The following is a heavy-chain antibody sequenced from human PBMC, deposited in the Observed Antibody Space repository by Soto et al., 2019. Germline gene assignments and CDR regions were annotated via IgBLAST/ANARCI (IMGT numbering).Heavy chain of an antibody. V-gene: IGHV3-30-3*01. D-gene: IGHD5-12*01. CDR1: GFTFSSYA. CDR2: ISYDGSNK. J-gene: IGHJ4*02. CDR3: LNATRSTIVATTRWAGGDFDY. Sequence: PGGSLRLSCAASGFTFSSYAMHWVRQAPGKGLECVAVISYDGSNKYYADSVKGRFTISRDNSKNKLYLQMNSLRAEDTAVYYCLNATRSTIVATTRWAGGDFDYWGQGTLVNVSS.